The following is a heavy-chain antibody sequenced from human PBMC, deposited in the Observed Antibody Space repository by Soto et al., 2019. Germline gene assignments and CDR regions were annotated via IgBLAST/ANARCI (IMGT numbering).Heavy chain of an antibody. D-gene: IGHD3-3*01. CDR2: ISYDGSNK. CDR3: AKEGYDFWSGYWEDGMDV. J-gene: IGHJ6*02. V-gene: IGHV3-30*18. Sequence: QVQLVESGGGVVQPGRSLRLSCAASGFTFSSYGMHWVRQAPGKGLEWVAVISYDGSNKYYADSVKGRFTISRDNSKNTLSLQMNSLRAEDTAVYYCAKEGYDFWSGYWEDGMDVWGQGTTVTVSS. CDR1: GFTFSSYG.